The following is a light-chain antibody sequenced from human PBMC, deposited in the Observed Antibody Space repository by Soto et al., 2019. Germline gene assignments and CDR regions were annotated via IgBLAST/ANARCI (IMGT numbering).Light chain of an antibody. CDR2: DNN. CDR3: ETWDSSLRAYV. Sequence: QSALTQPPSVSAAPGQKVTISCSGSNSNIGVNFVSWHQQLPGTAPKLLIYDNNERPSGIPDRFSGSKSGTSATLGITGLQTGDEADYYCETWDSSLRAYVFGTGTKLTVL. CDR1: NSNIGVNF. V-gene: IGLV1-51*01. J-gene: IGLJ1*01.